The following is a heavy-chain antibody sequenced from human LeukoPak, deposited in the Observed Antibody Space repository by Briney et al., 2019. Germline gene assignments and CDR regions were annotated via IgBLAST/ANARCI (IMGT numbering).Heavy chain of an antibody. V-gene: IGHV3-7*03. D-gene: IGHD3-10*01. Sequence: GGSLRLSCAATTFTFRSYSMTWVRQAPGKGLEWVANIKQDGSVKYYVDSVRGRFTISRDNSKNTLYLQMNSLRAEDTTVYYCASNPLWFGESYWGQGTLVTVSS. CDR2: IKQDGSVK. J-gene: IGHJ4*02. CDR3: ASNPLWFGESY. CDR1: TFTFRSYS.